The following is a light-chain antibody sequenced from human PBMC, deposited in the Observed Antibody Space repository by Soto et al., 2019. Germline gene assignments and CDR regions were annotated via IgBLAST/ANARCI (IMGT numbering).Light chain of an antibody. J-gene: IGKJ1*01. CDR2: AAS. Sequence: IQLTQSPSSLSASVGDSFTITCRASQGISRYLAWYQQKPGRAPKLLISAASTLQSGVPSRFSGSGSGTDFTLTISRLEPGDFAVYYCQQYGSSPPWKFGQGTKVDIK. CDR3: QQYGSSPPWK. CDR1: QGISRY. V-gene: IGKV1-9*01.